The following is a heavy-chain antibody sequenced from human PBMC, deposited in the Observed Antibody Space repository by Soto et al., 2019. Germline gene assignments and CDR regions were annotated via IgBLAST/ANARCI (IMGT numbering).Heavy chain of an antibody. CDR3: ARGPGYCSSTSCYDDAFDI. J-gene: IGHJ3*02. V-gene: IGHV1-18*01. D-gene: IGHD2-2*01. CDR2: ISAYNGNT. Sequence: GASVKVSCKASGYTFTSYGISWVRQAPGQGLEWMGWISAYNGNTNYADSVKGRFTISRDNAKNSLYLQMNSLRAEDTAVYYCARGPGYCSSTSCYDDAFDIWGQGTMVTVSS. CDR1: GYTFTSYG.